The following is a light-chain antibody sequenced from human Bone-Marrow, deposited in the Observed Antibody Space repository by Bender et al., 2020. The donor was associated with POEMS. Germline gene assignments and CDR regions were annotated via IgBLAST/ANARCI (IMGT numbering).Light chain of an antibody. CDR2: NNS. Sequence: QSVLTQPPSASGTPGQRVTISCSGSSSKFGSYPVNWYQQLPGAAPKLVIFNNSQRPSGVPDRFSGSNSGTSASLASSGLRSGDEADFYCATWEDSLNGWVFGGGTKLTVL. V-gene: IGLV1-44*01. J-gene: IGLJ3*02. CDR1: SSKFGSYP. CDR3: ATWEDSLNGWV.